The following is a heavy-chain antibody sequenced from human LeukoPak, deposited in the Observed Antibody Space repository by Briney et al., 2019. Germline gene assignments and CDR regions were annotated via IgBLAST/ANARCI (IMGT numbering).Heavy chain of an antibody. CDR3: ARNGITFGGVIVNPDY. V-gene: IGHV3-21*01. Sequence: GGSLRLSCAASGFTFSSYAMSWVRQAPGKGLEWVSSISSSSSYIYYADSVKGRFTISRDNAKNSLYLQMNSLRAEDTAVYYCARNGITFGGVIVNPDYWGQGTLVTVSS. CDR1: GFTFSSYA. J-gene: IGHJ4*02. CDR2: ISSSSSYI. D-gene: IGHD3-16*02.